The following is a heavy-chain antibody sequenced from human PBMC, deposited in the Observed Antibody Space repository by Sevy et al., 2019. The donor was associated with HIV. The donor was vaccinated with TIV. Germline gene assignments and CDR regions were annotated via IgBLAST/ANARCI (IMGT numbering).Heavy chain of an antibody. Sequence: GESLKISCAASGFTFSSYWMTWVRQAPGKGLEWVANIKQDMSEKYYADSVKGRFTISRENARNSLYLQMESLRAEDTAVYYCARAQQVTMLVVIGGLYFDFWGQGTLVTVSS. J-gene: IGHJ4*02. CDR2: IKQDMSEK. CDR3: ARAQQVTMLVVIGGLYFDF. D-gene: IGHD3-22*01. V-gene: IGHV3-7*01. CDR1: GFTFSSYW.